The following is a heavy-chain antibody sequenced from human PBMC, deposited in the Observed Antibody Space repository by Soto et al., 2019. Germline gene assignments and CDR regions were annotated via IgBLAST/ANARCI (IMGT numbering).Heavy chain of an antibody. Sequence: GESLKISCKGSGYSFAGYWITWVRQKPGKGLEWMGRIDPSDSQTYYSPSFRGHVTISVTKSITTVFLQWSSLRASDTAMYYCARQIHNSDTGPNFQYYFDSWGQGTPVTVSS. CDR1: GYSFAGYW. CDR2: IDPSDSQT. V-gene: IGHV5-10-1*01. D-gene: IGHD5-18*01. CDR3: ARQIHNSDTGPNFQYYFDS. J-gene: IGHJ4*02.